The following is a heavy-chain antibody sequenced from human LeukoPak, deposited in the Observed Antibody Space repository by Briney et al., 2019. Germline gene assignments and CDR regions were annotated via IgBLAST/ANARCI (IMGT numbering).Heavy chain of an antibody. CDR2: ISSSSSYI. CDR3: ARDRFRLPYYFDY. CDR1: GFTFSSYS. J-gene: IGHJ4*02. V-gene: IGHV3-21*01. D-gene: IGHD2-21*01. Sequence: GGSLGLSCAASGFTFSSYSMNWVRQAPGNGLEWVSSISSSSSYIYYADSVKGRFTISRDNAKNSLYLQMNSLRAEDTAVYYCARDRFRLPYYFDYWGQGTLVTVSS.